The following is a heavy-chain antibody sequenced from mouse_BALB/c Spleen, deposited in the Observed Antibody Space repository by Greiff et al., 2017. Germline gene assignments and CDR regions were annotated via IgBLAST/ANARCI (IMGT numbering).Heavy chain of an antibody. D-gene: IGHD2-1*01. V-gene: IGHV5-6*01. J-gene: IGHJ4*01. Sequence: LMESGGDLVKPGGSLKLSCAASGFTFSSYGMSWVRQTPDKRLEWVATISSGGSYTYYPDSVKGRFTISRDNAKNTLYLQMSSLKSEDTAMYYCARPYGNYYAMDYWGQGTSVTVSS. CDR1: GFTFSSYG. CDR3: ARPYGNYYAMDY. CDR2: ISSGGSYT.